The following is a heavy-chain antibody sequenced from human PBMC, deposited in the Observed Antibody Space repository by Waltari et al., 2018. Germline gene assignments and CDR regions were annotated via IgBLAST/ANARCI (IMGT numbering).Heavy chain of an antibody. J-gene: IGHJ4*02. CDR1: GGTFSSYA. D-gene: IGHD5-12*01. CDR3: ASRRWLRTTLDY. V-gene: IGHV1-69*14. Sequence: QVQLVQSGAEVKKPGSSVKVSCKASGGTFSSYAISWVRQAPGQGLEWMGGSIPICGTANYAQKFQGRVTITADKSTSTAYMELSSLRSEDTAVYYCASRRWLRTTLDYWGQGTLVTVSS. CDR2: SIPICGTA.